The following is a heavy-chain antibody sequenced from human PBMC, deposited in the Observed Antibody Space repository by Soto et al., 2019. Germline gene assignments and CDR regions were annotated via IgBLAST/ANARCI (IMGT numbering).Heavy chain of an antibody. CDR1: GYTFTSYG. V-gene: IGHV1-18*01. Sequence: ASVKVSCKASGYTFTSYGISWVRQAPGQGLEWMGWISAYNGNTNYAQKLQGRVTMTTDTSTSTAYMELRSLRSDDTAVYYCARDSWYYYDSSGYYFSDYYGMDFWGKGTTVTVSS. J-gene: IGHJ6*04. CDR3: ARDSWYYYDSSGYYFSDYYGMDF. D-gene: IGHD3-22*01. CDR2: ISAYNGNT.